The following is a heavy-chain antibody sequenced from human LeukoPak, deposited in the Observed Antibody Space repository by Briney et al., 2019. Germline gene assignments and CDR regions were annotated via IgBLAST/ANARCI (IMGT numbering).Heavy chain of an antibody. CDR1: GGTFSSYA. Sequence: GASVKVSCKASGGTFSSYAISWVRQAPGQGLEWMGGIIPIFGTANYAQKFQGRVTITADESTSTAYMELSSLRSEDTAVYYCARDPIAAAGNYYYGMDVWGQGTTVTVSS. D-gene: IGHD6-13*01. J-gene: IGHJ6*02. CDR2: IIPIFGTA. CDR3: ARDPIAAAGNYYYGMDV. V-gene: IGHV1-69*01.